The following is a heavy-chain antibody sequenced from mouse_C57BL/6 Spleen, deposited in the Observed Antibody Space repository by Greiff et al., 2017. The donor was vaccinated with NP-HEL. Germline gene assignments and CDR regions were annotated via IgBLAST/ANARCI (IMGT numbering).Heavy chain of an antibody. CDR2: IWSSGST. CDR1: GFSLTSYG. D-gene: IGHD1-1*01. Sequence: QVQLKEPGPGLVQPSHCLSISCTASGFSLTSYGVHWVRQSPGQGLEWLGVIWSSGSTDYNAAFISRLSISKDNSKSQVFFKMNSLQADDTAIYYCARNYYYYGSSYDAMDYWGQGTSVTVSS. J-gene: IGHJ4*01. V-gene: IGHV2-2*01. CDR3: ARNYYYYGSSYDAMDY.